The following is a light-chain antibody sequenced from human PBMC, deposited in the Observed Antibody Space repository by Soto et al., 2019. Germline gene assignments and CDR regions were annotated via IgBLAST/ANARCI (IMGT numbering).Light chain of an antibody. CDR3: QQYSSYPLT. CDR2: DAA. Sequence: DIQMTQSPSTLSASVADRVTIACRASQAISGYLAWYQRKPGKAPKLLIYDAANLQTGVSSRFSGSGSGTEFTLTIISLQPVDFATYYCQQYSSYPLTFGGGTKVDIK. V-gene: IGKV1-5*01. J-gene: IGKJ4*01. CDR1: QAISGY.